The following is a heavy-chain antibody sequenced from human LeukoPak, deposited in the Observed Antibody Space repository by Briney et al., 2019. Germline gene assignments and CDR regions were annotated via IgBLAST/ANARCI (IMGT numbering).Heavy chain of an antibody. Sequence: SETLSLTCTVSGGSISSYYWGWIRQPPGKGLEWIGSIYYSGSTYYNPSLKSRVTISVDTSKNQFSLKLSSVTAADTAVYYCARFRDCSGGSCYFDYWGQGTLVTVSS. J-gene: IGHJ4*02. CDR1: GGSISSYY. CDR2: IYYSGST. CDR3: ARFRDCSGGSCYFDY. D-gene: IGHD2-15*01. V-gene: IGHV4-39*07.